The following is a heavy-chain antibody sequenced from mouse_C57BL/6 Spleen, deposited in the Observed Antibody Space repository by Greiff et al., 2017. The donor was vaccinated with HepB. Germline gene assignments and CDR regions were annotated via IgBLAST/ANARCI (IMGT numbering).Heavy chain of an antibody. J-gene: IGHJ1*03. CDR2: ISSGSSTI. Sequence: EVNVVESGGGLVKPGGSLKLSCAASGFTFSDYGMHWVRQAPEKGLEWVAYISSGSSTIYYADTVKGRFTISRDNAKNTLFLQMTSLRSEDTAMYYCARGIYYYGSSYGDWYFDVWGTGTTVTVSS. CDR3: ARGIYYYGSSYGDWYFDV. CDR1: GFTFSDYG. D-gene: IGHD1-1*01. V-gene: IGHV5-17*01.